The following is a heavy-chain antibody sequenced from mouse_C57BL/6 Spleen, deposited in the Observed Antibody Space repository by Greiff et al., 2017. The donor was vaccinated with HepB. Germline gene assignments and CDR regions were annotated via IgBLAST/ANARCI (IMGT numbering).Heavy chain of an antibody. J-gene: IGHJ2*01. V-gene: IGHV3-6*01. CDR2: ISYDGSN. D-gene: IGHD4-1*02. Sequence: EVQLVESGPGLVKPSQSLSLTCSVTGYSITSGYYWNWIRQFPGNKLEWMGYISYDGSNNYNPSLKNRISITRDTSKNQFFLKLNSVTTEDTATYYCARGSTGTGNYWGQGTTLTVSS. CDR1: GYSITSGYY. CDR3: ARGSTGTGNY.